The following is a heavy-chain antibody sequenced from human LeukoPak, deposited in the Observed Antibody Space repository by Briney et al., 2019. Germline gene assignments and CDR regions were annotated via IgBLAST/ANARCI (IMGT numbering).Heavy chain of an antibody. Sequence: GASVTVSCKASGYTFISYYMHWVRQAPGQGLEWMGIINPSGGSTSYAQKFQGRVTMTRDTSTSTVYMELSSLRSEDTAVYYCARGLMYYYDSSGYPIYYYYYMDVWGKGTTVTISS. CDR1: GYTFISYY. V-gene: IGHV1-46*01. CDR3: ARGLMYYYDSSGYPIYYYYYMDV. CDR2: INPSGGST. D-gene: IGHD3-22*01. J-gene: IGHJ6*03.